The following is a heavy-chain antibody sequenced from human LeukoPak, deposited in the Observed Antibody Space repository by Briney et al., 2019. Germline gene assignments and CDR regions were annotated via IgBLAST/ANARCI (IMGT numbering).Heavy chain of an antibody. CDR1: GGSISSYY. V-gene: IGHV4-4*07. CDR2: IYTSWST. D-gene: IGHD6-13*01. Sequence: PSETLSLTCTVSGGSISSYYWSWIRQPPGKGLEWIGRIYTSWSTNYNPSLKRRVTMSVDTSKNQFSLKLSSVTAADTAVYYCTRRTYVGQQLVRDYWGQGTLVTVSS. J-gene: IGHJ4*02. CDR3: TRRTYVGQQLVRDY.